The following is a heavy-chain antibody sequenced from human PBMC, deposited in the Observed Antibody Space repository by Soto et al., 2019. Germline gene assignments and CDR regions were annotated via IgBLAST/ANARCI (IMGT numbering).Heavy chain of an antibody. V-gene: IGHV1-46*01. CDR1: GYTFTSYY. J-gene: IGHJ4*02. CDR2: INPSGGST. Sequence: ASVKVSCKASGYTFTSYYMHWVRQAPGQGLEWMGIINPSGGSTSYAQKFQGRVTMTRDTSTSTVYMELSSLRSEDTAVYYCARSWNKVGAAFAVGYFDFWGLGTLVTVSS. CDR3: ARSWNKVGAAFAVGYFDF. D-gene: IGHD1-26*01.